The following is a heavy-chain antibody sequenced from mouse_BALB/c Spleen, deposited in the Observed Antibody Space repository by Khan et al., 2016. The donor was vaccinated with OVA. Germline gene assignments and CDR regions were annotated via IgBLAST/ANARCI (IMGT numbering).Heavy chain of an antibody. V-gene: IGHV1S132*01. CDR1: GYIFTSYW. CDR3: TRDRIDY. Sequence: QVQLKQSGAELVRPGASVKLSCKTSGYIFTSYWIHWVKQRSGQGLEWIARIYPGTDNTYYNEKFKDKATLTADKSSSTAYMQLSSLTSEDSAVYYCTRDRIDYWGQGTTLTVSS. CDR2: IYPGTDNT. J-gene: IGHJ2*01.